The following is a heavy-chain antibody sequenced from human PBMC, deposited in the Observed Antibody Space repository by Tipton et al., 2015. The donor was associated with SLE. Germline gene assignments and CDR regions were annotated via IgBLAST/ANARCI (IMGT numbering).Heavy chain of an antibody. CDR3: ARGSARVDF. CDR2: MNPRSGNT. D-gene: IGHD3-10*01. CDR1: GYTFTSYD. J-gene: IGHJ4*02. V-gene: IGHV1-8*01. Sequence: QLVQSGPEVKKPGASVKVSCKTSGYTFTSYDINWVRQATGQGLEWMGWMNPRSGNTGYAQKFRGRVTVTCDTSVNTAYMELTSLRSVYTAIYYCARGSARVDFWGRGSLVTVS.